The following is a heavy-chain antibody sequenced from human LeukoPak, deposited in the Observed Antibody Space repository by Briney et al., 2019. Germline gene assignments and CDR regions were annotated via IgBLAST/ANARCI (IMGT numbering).Heavy chain of an antibody. Sequence: PGGPLRLSCAASGFTFMRHWMHWVRQAPGKGVVWVSRVNSDESLTVYADSVKGRFTISRDNAGNSLYLQINSLRVDDTAVYYCAKGTVGAKYWGQGTLVIVSS. CDR1: GFTFMRHW. CDR3: AKGTVGAKY. V-gene: IGHV3-74*01. CDR2: VNSDESLT. D-gene: IGHD1-26*01. J-gene: IGHJ4*02.